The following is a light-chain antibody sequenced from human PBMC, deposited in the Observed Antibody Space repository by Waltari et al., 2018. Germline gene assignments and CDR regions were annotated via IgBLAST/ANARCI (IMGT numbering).Light chain of an antibody. CDR2: GTS. CDR1: QSVSRA. Sequence: EIVLTQSPGTLSLSPGERATLSCRASQSVSRALAWYQQKTGQAHSLLIYGTSNRATGIPDRFSGSGSGTDFSLTISRLEPEDVAVYFCQHYVRLPATFGQGTKVEIK. J-gene: IGKJ1*01. CDR3: QHYVRLPAT. V-gene: IGKV3-20*01.